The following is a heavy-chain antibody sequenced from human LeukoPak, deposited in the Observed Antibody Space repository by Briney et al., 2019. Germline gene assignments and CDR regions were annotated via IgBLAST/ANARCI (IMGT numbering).Heavy chain of an antibody. CDR2: IYYSGST. J-gene: IGHJ6*03. Sequence: TRSETLSLTCTVSGGSISNYYWSWIRQPPGKGLEWIGYIYYSGSTNYNPSLKSRVTISVDTSKNQFSLKLRSVTAADTAVYYCARGQLWLNYYYYYMDVWGKGTTVTISS. D-gene: IGHD5-18*01. V-gene: IGHV4-59*01. CDR3: ARGQLWLNYYYYYMDV. CDR1: GGSISNYY.